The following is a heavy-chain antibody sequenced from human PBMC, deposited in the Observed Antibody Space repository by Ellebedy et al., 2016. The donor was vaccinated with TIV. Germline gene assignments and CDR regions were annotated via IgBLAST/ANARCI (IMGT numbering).Heavy chain of an antibody. J-gene: IGHJ4*02. D-gene: IGHD1-7*01. V-gene: IGHV4-39*01. CDR2: VYYSGVT. CDR1: GGSISSSFHY. Sequence: MPSETLSLTCTVSGGSISSSFHYWGWIRQPPGKGLEWIGSVYYSGVTYYQPSLKRRVPVTIETSKNQLTLNLYSVTAADTAMYFCASHLPVRRPEWHPLKGTFDNWGQGTVVTVSS. CDR3: ASHLPVRRPEWHPLKGTFDN.